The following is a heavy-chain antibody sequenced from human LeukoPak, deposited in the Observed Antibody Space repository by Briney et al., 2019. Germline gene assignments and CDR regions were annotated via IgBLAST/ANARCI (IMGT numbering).Heavy chain of an antibody. CDR3: ARRRAASWSFDS. CDR1: GFTVSSNY. CDR2: IYTDGRT. J-gene: IGHJ4*02. V-gene: IGHV3-66*04. D-gene: IGHD6-13*01. Sequence: GGSLRLSCAASGFTVSSNYMGWVRQAPGKGLEWVSVIYTDGRTYSADSMKGRFTLSRDNSKNTLSLQMSSLRAEDTAVYYCARRRAASWSFDSWGQGTLVTVSS.